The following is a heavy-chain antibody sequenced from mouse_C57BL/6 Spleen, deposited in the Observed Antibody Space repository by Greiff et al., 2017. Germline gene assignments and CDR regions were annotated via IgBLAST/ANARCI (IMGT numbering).Heavy chain of an antibody. Sequence: QVQLQQPGAELVRPGTSVKLSCKASGYTFTSYWMHWVKQRPGQGLEWIGVIDPSDSYTNYNQKFKGKGTLTVDTSSSTAYMQLSSLTSGDSAVDYCARGWDVGFAYWGQGTLVTVSA. CDR3: ARGWDVGFAY. CDR1: GYTFTSYW. J-gene: IGHJ3*01. CDR2: IDPSDSYT. D-gene: IGHD4-1*01. V-gene: IGHV1-59*01.